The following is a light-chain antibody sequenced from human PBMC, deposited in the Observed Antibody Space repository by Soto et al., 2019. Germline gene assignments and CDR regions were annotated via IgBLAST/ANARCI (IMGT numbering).Light chain of an antibody. V-gene: IGLV2-11*01. J-gene: IGLJ3*02. CDR2: DVS. Sequence: QSVLTQPASVSGSPGQSITISCTGTSSDVGGHNYVSWYQQHPGKAPKLMIYDVSKRPSGVPDRFSGSKSGNTASLTISGLQAEDEADYYCCSYAGSYTWVFGGGTKLTVL. CDR3: CSYAGSYTWV. CDR1: SSDVGGHNY.